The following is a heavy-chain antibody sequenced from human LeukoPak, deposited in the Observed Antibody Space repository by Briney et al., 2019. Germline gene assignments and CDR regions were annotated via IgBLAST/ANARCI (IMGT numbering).Heavy chain of an antibody. CDR2: IHPSTGNP. D-gene: IGHD5-18*01. J-gene: IGHJ4*02. CDR3: GRDPKLGIRGYTYGYIDY. Sequence: GASVTVSFKASGYTFTDYAMNWVRQAPGQGLEWMGWIHPSTGNPTYAQGFTGRVVFSLDTSVSTTYLQISGLKADDTAVYYCGRDPKLGIRGYTYGYIDYWGQGTLVTVSS. V-gene: IGHV7-4-1*02. CDR1: GYTFTDYA.